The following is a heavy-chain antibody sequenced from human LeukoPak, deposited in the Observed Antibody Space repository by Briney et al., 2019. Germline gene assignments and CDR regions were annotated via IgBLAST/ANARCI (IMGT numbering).Heavy chain of an antibody. Sequence: ASAKVSCKTSGYKFDTYGITWVRQAPGQGLEWMGWISGYNDNTKYAQNFQDRVSMSTDKSTNSAYMELRSLTSDDTTVYYCTRDAASIFGVISGAREFDFWGQGTLVTVSS. CDR3: TRDAASIFGVISGAREFDF. CDR1: GYKFDTYG. V-gene: IGHV1-18*01. CDR2: ISGYNDNT. J-gene: IGHJ4*02. D-gene: IGHD3-3*01.